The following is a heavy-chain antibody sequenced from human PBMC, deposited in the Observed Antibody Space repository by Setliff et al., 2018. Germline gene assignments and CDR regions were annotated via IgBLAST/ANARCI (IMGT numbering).Heavy chain of an antibody. CDR3: AREQWLDPPGYYYMDV. J-gene: IGHJ6*03. CDR2: IYTSGGT. D-gene: IGHD6-19*01. V-gene: IGHV4-4*07. CDR1: GGSISNYY. Sequence: SETLSLTCPVSGGSISNYYWSWIRQPAGKGLEWIGRIYTSGGTNYNPSLKGRVTITVDTAKNQFSLKLSSVTAADMAVYYCAREQWLDPPGYYYMDVWAKGTTVTVSS.